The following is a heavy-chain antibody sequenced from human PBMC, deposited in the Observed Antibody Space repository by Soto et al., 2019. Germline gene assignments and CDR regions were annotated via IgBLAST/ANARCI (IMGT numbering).Heavy chain of an antibody. CDR1: GFSFSSYA. J-gene: IGHJ4*02. Sequence: GGSLRLSCAASGFSFSSYAMNWVRQAPGKGLEWVSVISGSGGSTDYADSVKGRFTISRDSSKNTLYLQMSSLRADDTVVYSCAKGISGTYYYYFDYWGQGTLVTVSS. V-gene: IGHV3-23*01. CDR2: ISGSGGST. CDR3: AKGISGTYYYYFDY. D-gene: IGHD3-10*01.